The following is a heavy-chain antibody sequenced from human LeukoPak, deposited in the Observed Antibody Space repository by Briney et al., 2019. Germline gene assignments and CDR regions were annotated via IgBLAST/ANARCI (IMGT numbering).Heavy chain of an antibody. CDR2: FHYSGST. J-gene: IGHJ3*01. CDR1: GGSITTYY. V-gene: IGHV4-59*01. D-gene: IGHD4-17*01. CDR3: ARVPPDYNDLHDALDL. Sequence: SETLSLTCTVSGGSITTYYWTWIRQSPGKGLEWLGHFHYSGSTNYNPSLKSRVTLSVDTSKDEFSLKMSSVTAADTAVYYCARVPPDYNDLHDALDLWGQGTVVTVSS.